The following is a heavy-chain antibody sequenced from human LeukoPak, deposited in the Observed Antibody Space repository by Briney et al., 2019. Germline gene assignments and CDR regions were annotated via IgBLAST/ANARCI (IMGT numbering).Heavy chain of an antibody. V-gene: IGHV3-33*01. J-gene: IGHJ2*01. CDR3: AREYNWYFDL. Sequence: GGSLRLSCAASGFTFSSYGMHWVRQAPGKGLEWVAVIWYDGSNKYYADSVKGRFTISRDNSKNTLYMQMNSLRAEDTAVYYCAREYNWYFDLWGRGTLVTVSS. CDR2: IWYDGSNK. CDR1: GFTFSSYG. D-gene: IGHD5-12*01.